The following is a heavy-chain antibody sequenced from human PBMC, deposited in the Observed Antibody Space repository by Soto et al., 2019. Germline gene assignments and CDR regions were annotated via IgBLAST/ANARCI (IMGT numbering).Heavy chain of an antibody. Sequence: PGESLKISCKGSGYSFTSYWISWVRQRPGKGLEWMGRIDPSDSYTNYSPSFQGHVTISADKSISTAYLQWSSLKASDTAMYYCARLQTVVPAALYYFDYWGQGTLVTVSS. V-gene: IGHV5-10-1*01. J-gene: IGHJ4*02. CDR1: GYSFTSYW. CDR2: IDPSDSYT. D-gene: IGHD2-2*01. CDR3: ARLQTVVPAALYYFDY.